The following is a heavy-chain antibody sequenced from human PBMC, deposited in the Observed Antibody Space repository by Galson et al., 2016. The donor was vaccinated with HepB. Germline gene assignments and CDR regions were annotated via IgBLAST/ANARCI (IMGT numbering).Heavy chain of an antibody. CDR2: ISGSGGTT. V-gene: IGHV3-23*01. J-gene: IGHJ4*02. CDR3: TKGKGLIDY. Sequence: SLRLSCAASGFTFSSYAVSWVRQAPGKGLEWVSVISGSGGTTYNADSVKGRFTISRENSKSTLYLQMNSLRVEDTALYYCTKGKGLIDYWGQGTLVTVSS. CDR1: GFTFSSYA.